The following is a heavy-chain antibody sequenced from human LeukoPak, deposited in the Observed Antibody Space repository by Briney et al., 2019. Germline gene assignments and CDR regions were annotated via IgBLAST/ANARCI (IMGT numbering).Heavy chain of an antibody. J-gene: IGHJ4*02. CDR2: ISSSSSYI. CDR3: ARDRTVGATRLVYAADY. V-gene: IGHV3-21*01. D-gene: IGHD1-26*01. CDR1: GFTFSSYS. Sequence: PGGSLRLSCAASGFTFSSYSMNWVRQAPGKGLEWVSSISSSSSYIYYADSVKGRFTISRDNAKNSLYLQMNSLRAEDTAVYYCARDRTVGATRLVYAADYWGQGTLVTVSS.